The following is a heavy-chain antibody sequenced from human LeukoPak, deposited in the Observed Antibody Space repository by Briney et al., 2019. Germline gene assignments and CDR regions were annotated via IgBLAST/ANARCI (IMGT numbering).Heavy chain of an antibody. D-gene: IGHD3-10*01. CDR1: GFTFSSSA. V-gene: IGHV3-23*01. CDR3: AKAVEIYYPHDY. Sequence: GGSLRLSCAASGFTFSSSAMSWVRQAPGKGLEWVSAISNNGGYTYYADSVKGRFTISRDNTKNTLYLQMNSLRAEDTAVYYCAKAVEIYYPHDYWGQGTLVTVSS. J-gene: IGHJ4*02. CDR2: ISNNGGYT.